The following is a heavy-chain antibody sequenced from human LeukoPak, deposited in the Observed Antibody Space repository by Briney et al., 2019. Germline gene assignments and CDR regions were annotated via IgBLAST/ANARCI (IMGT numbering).Heavy chain of an antibody. D-gene: IGHD6-13*01. V-gene: IGHV4-4*07. CDR2: IYSTGST. CDR1: GGSISSYY. J-gene: IGHJ4*02. Sequence: PSETLSLTCTVSGGSISSYYWSWLRQPAGKGLEWIGRIYSTGSTNYNPSLKSRVTMSVDTSKSQFSLRLRSVTAADTAVYYCARQIASAGTAGFDFWGQGALVTVSS. CDR3: ARQIASAGTAGFDF.